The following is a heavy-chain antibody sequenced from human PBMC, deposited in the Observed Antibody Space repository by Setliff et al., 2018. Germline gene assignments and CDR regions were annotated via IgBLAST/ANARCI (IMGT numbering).Heavy chain of an antibody. CDR2: IYIGGSA. V-gene: IGHV4-4*07. D-gene: IGHD6-19*01. Sequence: KPSETLSLTCTVSGGSISSYYWSWIRQPAGNGLEWFGHIYIGGSANYNPSLKSRVTMSIDTSKTQFSLKLNSVTAADMAVYYCAREQWLDPPGYYYMDVWAKGTTVTVSS. CDR3: AREQWLDPPGYYYMDV. CDR1: GGSISSYY. J-gene: IGHJ6*03.